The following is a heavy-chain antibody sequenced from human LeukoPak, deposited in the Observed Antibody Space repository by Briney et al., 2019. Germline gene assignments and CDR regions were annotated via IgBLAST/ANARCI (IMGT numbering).Heavy chain of an antibody. CDR1: GFTFSSYW. J-gene: IGHJ4*02. CDR3: AKGREEAAAGTYRADY. D-gene: IGHD6-13*01. CDR2: INSDGSST. Sequence: GGSLRLSCAASGFTFSSYWMHWVRQAPGKGLVWVSRINSDGSSTSYADSVKGRFTISRDNAKNTLYLQMNSLRAEDTAVYYCAKGREEAAAGTYRADYWGQGTLVTVSS. V-gene: IGHV3-74*01.